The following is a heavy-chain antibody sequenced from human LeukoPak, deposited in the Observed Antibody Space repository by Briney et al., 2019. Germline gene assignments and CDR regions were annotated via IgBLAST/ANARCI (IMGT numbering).Heavy chain of an antibody. J-gene: IGHJ4*02. D-gene: IGHD5-18*01. CDR2: ISISGGTT. V-gene: IGHV3-23*01. CDR3: AKDRGYSYGISEY. CDR1: GFTFSSYG. Sequence: GGSLRLSCATFGFTFSSYGMTWVRQAPGKGLEWVSTISISGGTTYYADSVKGRSSISRDNSKSTVYLQLSSLRAEDTAVYYCAKDRGYSYGISEYWGQGTLVTVSS.